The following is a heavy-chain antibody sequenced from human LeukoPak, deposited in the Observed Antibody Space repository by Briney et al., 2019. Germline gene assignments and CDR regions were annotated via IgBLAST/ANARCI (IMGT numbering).Heavy chain of an antibody. CDR3: AKDMSSVAQLVPIEGYYYYYGMDV. V-gene: IGHV3-9*01. J-gene: IGHJ6*02. D-gene: IGHD6-6*01. Sequence: SGGSLRLSCAASGFTFDDYAMHWVRQAPGKGLEWVSGISWNSGSIGYADSVKGRFTISRDNAKNSLYLQMNSLRAEDTALYYCAKDMSSVAQLVPIEGYYYYYGMDVWGQGTTVTVSS. CDR1: GFTFDDYA. CDR2: ISWNSGSI.